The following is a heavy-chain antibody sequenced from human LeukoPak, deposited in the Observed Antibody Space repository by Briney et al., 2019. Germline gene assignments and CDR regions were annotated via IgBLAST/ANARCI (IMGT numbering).Heavy chain of an antibody. V-gene: IGHV3-53*01. Sequence: PGGSQRLSCAASGFTVSSNYMSWVRQAPGKGLEWVSVIYSGGSTYYADSVKGRFTISRDNSKNTLYLQMNSLRAEDTAVYYCARVISYYDSSGYYYAFDYWGQGTLVTVSS. CDR1: GFTVSSNY. J-gene: IGHJ4*02. CDR2: IYSGGST. CDR3: ARVISYYDSSGYYYAFDY. D-gene: IGHD3-22*01.